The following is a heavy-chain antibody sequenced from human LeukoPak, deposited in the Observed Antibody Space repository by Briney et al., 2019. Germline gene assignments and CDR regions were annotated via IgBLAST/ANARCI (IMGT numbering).Heavy chain of an antibody. V-gene: IGHV3-21*01. CDR2: ISSSSSYI. CDR1: GFTFSSYS. Sequence: GGSLRLSCAASGFTFSSYSMNWVRQAPGKGLEWVSSISSSSSYIYYADSVKGRFTISRDNAKNSLYLQMNGLRAEDTAVYYCARAAANSSGYSYYYYYYMDVWGKGTTVTVSS. J-gene: IGHJ6*03. D-gene: IGHD3-22*01. CDR3: ARAAANSSGYSYYYYYYMDV.